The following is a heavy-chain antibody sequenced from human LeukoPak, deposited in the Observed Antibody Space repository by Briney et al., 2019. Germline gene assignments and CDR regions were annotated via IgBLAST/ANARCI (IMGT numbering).Heavy chain of an antibody. V-gene: IGHV4-59*12. Sequence: SETLSLTCTVSGGSISSYYWSWIRQPPGKGLEWIGYIYYSGSTYYNPSLKSRVTISVDTSKNQFSLKLSSVTAADTAVYYCARDTGDYYYGMDVWGQGTTVTVSS. J-gene: IGHJ6*02. CDR2: IYYSGST. CDR3: ARDTGDYYYGMDV. CDR1: GGSISSYY. D-gene: IGHD3-10*01.